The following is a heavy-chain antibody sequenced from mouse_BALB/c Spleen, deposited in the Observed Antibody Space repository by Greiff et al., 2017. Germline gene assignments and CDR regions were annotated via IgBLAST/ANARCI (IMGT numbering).Heavy chain of an antibody. Sequence: EVKVVESGGGLVKPGGSLKLSCAASGFTFSDYYMYWVRQTPEKRLEWVATISDGGSYTYYPDSVKGRFTISRDNAKNNLYLQMSSLKSEDTAMYYCASLYDYDFDYWGQGTTLTVSS. CDR1: GFTFSDYY. CDR3: ASLYDYDFDY. CDR2: ISDGGSYT. D-gene: IGHD2-4*01. V-gene: IGHV5-4*02. J-gene: IGHJ2*01.